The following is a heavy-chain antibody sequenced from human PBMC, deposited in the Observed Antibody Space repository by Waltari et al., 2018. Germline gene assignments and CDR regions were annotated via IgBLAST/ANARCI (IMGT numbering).Heavy chain of an antibody. J-gene: IGHJ4*02. CDR3: ARNRGRVVKGDY. Sequence: QVQLQQWGAGLLKPSETLSLTCAVYGGSFRGYYWSWIRQPPGKGLEWIGEINHSGSTNYNPSLKSRVTISVDTSKNQFSLKLSSVTAADTAVYYCARNRGRVVKGDYWGQGTLVTVSS. CDR2: INHSGST. CDR1: GGSFRGYY. V-gene: IGHV4-34*01. D-gene: IGHD3-3*01.